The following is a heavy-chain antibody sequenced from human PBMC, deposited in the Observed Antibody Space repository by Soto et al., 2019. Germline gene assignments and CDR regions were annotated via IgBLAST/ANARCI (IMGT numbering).Heavy chain of an antibody. J-gene: IGHJ4*02. V-gene: IGHV2-5*02. D-gene: IGHD3-10*01. CDR2: IYWDDDK. Sequence: QITLKESGPTLVKPTQTLTLTCTFSGFSLSTSGVGVGWIRQPPGKALEWLVLIYWDDDKRYSPSLKSRLTITKDTSKNQVVLTMTNMDPVDTATYYCAHRLKVSGGYYFDYWGQGTLVTVSS. CDR1: GFSLSTSGVG. CDR3: AHRLKVSGGYYFDY.